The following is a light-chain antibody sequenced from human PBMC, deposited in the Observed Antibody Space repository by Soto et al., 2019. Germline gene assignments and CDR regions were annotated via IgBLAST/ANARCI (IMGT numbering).Light chain of an antibody. CDR3: QQYKSFSLT. CDR2: DAS. V-gene: IGKV1-9*01. Sequence: IQLTQSPSSLSASVGDRVTITCRASQDSTKYLAWYQQKPGKAPNLLIYDASTLHSGVPSRFSGSGSGTDFTLTVSGLQPDDFATYYCQQYKSFSLTFGGGTKVDIK. J-gene: IGKJ4*01. CDR1: QDSTKY.